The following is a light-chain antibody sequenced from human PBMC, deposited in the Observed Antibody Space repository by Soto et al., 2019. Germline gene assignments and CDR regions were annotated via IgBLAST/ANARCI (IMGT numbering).Light chain of an antibody. V-gene: IGKV2-28*01. CDR1: QSLLHSNGYNY. CDR3: MQTLQTPT. Sequence: DIVMTQSPLSLPVTPGEPASISCRSSQSLLHSNGYNYLDWYLQKPGQSPQLLIYLGSNRASGGPGRFSGRSLVTDFTLKISRVEAADVGFYYCMQTLQTPTFGEGTRVEIK. J-gene: IGKJ1*01. CDR2: LGS.